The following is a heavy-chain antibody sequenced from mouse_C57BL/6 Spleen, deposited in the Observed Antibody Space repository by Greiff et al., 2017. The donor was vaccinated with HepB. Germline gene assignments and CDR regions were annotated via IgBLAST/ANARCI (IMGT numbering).Heavy chain of an antibody. CDR1: GYTFTSYW. J-gene: IGHJ3*01. CDR2: IDPSDSYT. Sequence: QVQLQQPGAELVMPGASVKLSCKASGYTFTSYWMHWVKQRPGQGLEWIGEIDPSDSYTNYNQKFKGKSTLTVDKSSSTAYMQLSSLTSEDSAVYYCARTGLGLRSFAYWGQGTLVTVSA. V-gene: IGHV1-69*01. CDR3: ARTGLGLRSFAY. D-gene: IGHD1-1*01.